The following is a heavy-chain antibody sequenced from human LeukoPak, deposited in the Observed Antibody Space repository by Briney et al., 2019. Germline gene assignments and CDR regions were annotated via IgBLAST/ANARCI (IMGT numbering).Heavy chain of an antibody. CDR3: ATNDHRVVPAATVVDY. Sequence: SVKVSCKASGGTFSSYAISWVRQAPGQGLEWMGGIIPIFGTANYAQKFQGRVTITADESTSTAYMELSSLRSEDTAVYYCATNDHRVVPAATVVDYWGQGTLVTVSS. D-gene: IGHD2-2*01. CDR2: IIPIFGTA. V-gene: IGHV1-69*01. J-gene: IGHJ4*02. CDR1: GGTFSSYA.